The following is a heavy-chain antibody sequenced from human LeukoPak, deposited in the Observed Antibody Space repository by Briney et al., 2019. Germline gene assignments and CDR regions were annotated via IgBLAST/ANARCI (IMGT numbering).Heavy chain of an antibody. J-gene: IGHJ4*02. CDR2: ISYDGSNK. CDR1: GFTFSTYA. CDR3: AKDRGGWAHGY. Sequence: PGGSLRLSCAASGFTFSTYAMNWVRQAPGKGLEWVAVISYDGSNKYYADSVKGRFTISRDNSKNTLYLQMNSLRAEDTAVYYCAKDRGGWAHGYWGQGTLVTVSS. V-gene: IGHV3-30*18. D-gene: IGHD3-16*01.